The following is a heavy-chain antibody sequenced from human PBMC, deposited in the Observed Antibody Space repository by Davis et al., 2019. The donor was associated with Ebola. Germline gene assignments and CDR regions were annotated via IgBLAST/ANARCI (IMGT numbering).Heavy chain of an antibody. V-gene: IGHV4-59*01. J-gene: IGHJ4*02. D-gene: IGHD4-17*01. CDR3: ARGNGDYVLFDF. Sequence: SETLSLTCTASDGSISNYYWSWIRQPPGKGLEWIGYIYYSGSTSYNPSLKSRVTISLDTSRTQFSLKLSSVTAADTAVYYCARGNGDYVLFDFWGPGTLVTVSS. CDR1: DGSISNYY. CDR2: IYYSGST.